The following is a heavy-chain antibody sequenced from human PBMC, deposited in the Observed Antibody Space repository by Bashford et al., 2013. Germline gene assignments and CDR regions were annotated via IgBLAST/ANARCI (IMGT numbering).Heavy chain of an antibody. J-gene: IGHJ4*02. V-gene: IGHV1-3*01. CDR2: STLPVVT. CDR3: ATGDAGSGGNSY. Sequence: ASVKVSCKASGYTFTSYAVHWVRQAPDRGLSGWDGSTLPVVTQNNSQKLQGRVTFTRDTSATTAYMELSSLRSEDTVVYYCATGDAGSGGNSYWGQGTLVTVSS. D-gene: IGHD4-23*01. CDR1: GYTFTSYA.